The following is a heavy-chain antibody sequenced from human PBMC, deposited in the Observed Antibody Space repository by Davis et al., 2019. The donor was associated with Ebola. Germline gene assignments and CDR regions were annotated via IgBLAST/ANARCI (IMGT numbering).Heavy chain of an antibody. CDR3: ARAQFPTTSDH. CDR2: IIPILCRA. Sequence: SVKVSCKASGGTFSSYTISWVRQAPGQGLDWVGRIIPILCRANYAQKFQGRVTLTADKSTSTAYMELSSLRSEDTAVYYWARAQFPTTSDHWGQGTLVTVSS. V-gene: IGHV1-69*08. D-gene: IGHD1-1*01. CDR1: GGTFSSYT. J-gene: IGHJ4*02.